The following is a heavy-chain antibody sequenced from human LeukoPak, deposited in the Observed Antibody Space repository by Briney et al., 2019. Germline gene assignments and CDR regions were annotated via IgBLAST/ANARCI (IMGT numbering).Heavy chain of an antibody. D-gene: IGHD6-6*01. CDR1: GFTVSSNY. Sequence: GGSLRLSCAASGFTVSSNYMTWVRQAPGKGLEWVSTIYTGGSTYYADSVKDRFTISRDNSKNTLYLQMNSLRAEDTAVYYCARDHGSSYYYYYMDVWGKGTTVTVSS. J-gene: IGHJ6*03. CDR2: IYTGGST. V-gene: IGHV3-66*01. CDR3: ARDHGSSYYYYYMDV.